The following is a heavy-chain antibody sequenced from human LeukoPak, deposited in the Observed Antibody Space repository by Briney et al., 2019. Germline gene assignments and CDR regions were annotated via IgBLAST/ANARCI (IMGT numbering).Heavy chain of an antibody. Sequence: SETLSLTCAVYGGSFSGYYWSWIRQPPGKGLEWIGVINHSGSTNYNPSLKSRVTISVDTSKNQFSLKLSSVTAADTAVYYCARGGNLGHRSGWSMAPFDYWGQGTLVTVSS. CDR3: ARGGNLGHRSGWSMAPFDY. J-gene: IGHJ4*02. CDR2: INHSGST. V-gene: IGHV4-34*01. CDR1: GGSFSGYY. D-gene: IGHD6-19*01.